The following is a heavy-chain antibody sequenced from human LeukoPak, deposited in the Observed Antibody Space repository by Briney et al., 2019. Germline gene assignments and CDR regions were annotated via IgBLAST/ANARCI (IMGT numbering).Heavy chain of an antibody. CDR1: GXTFSRDW. J-gene: IGHJ4*02. V-gene: IGHV3-7*02. CDR3: ARAIADENDY. Sequence: GGSLRLSCAASGXTFSRDWMTWVRQAPGKGLEWVANIKHDGSEKYYLDSVKGRFTISRDNAKNSLYLQMNSLRAEDTAIYFCARAIADENDYWGQGTLVTVPA. D-gene: IGHD6-13*01. CDR2: IKHDGSEK.